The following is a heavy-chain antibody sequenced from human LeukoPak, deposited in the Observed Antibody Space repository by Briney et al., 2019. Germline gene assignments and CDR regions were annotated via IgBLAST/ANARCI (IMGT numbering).Heavy chain of an antibody. CDR3: ARGARDILTGYYMYGMDV. CDR1: GYTFTSYY. Sequence: GASVKVSCKASGYTFTSYYMHWVRQAPGQGLEWMGIINPSGGSTSYAQKFQGRVTMTRDTSTSTVYMELSSLRSEDTAVYYCARGARDILTGYYMYGMDVWGQGTTVTVSS. D-gene: IGHD3-9*01. CDR2: INPSGGST. V-gene: IGHV1-46*01. J-gene: IGHJ6*02.